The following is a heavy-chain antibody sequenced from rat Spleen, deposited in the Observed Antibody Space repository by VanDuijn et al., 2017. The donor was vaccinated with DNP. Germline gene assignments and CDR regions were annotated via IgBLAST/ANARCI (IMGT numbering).Heavy chain of an antibody. D-gene: IGHD1-4*01. Sequence: QIQLQQSGAELAKPGSSVKISCKASGYTFTTYYISWIKQTTGQDREYIGYINTGSGGTNYNEKFKGKATLTVDKSSSTAFMQLSSLTPDDSAVYYWARRRLPYWYFDFWGPGTMVTVSS. V-gene: IGHV1-43*01. J-gene: IGHJ1*01. CDR2: INTGSGGT. CDR3: ARRRLPYWYFDF. CDR1: GYTFTTYY.